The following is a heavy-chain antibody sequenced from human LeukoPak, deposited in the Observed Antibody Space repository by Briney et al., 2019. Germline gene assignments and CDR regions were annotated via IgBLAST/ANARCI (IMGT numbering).Heavy chain of an antibody. CDR2: IDYSGST. Sequence: PSETLSLTCTVSGGSISNSYYYWGWIRQPPGKGLEWIGSIDYSGSTYYNPSLKSRVTISVDTSKNQFSLKLSSVTAADTAVYYCARLYYYDSSGYYYRFDYWGQGTLVTVSS. J-gene: IGHJ4*02. V-gene: IGHV4-39*01. CDR3: ARLYYYDSSGYYYRFDY. D-gene: IGHD3-22*01. CDR1: GGSISNSYYY.